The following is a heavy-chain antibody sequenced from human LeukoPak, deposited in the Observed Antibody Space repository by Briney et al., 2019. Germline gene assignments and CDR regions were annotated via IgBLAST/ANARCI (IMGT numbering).Heavy chain of an antibody. CDR1: GFTFSNYW. CDR2: IDNGGSDT. J-gene: IGHJ1*01. Sequence: GGSLRLSCAASGFTFSNYWMHWVRQAPGKGLVWVSRIDNGGSDTRHADSVKGRFTISRDNAKNSLYLQMNSPRAEDTAVYYCARDSIAASLVYFQHWGQGTLVTVSS. D-gene: IGHD6-6*01. CDR3: ARDSIAASLVYFQH. V-gene: IGHV3-74*01.